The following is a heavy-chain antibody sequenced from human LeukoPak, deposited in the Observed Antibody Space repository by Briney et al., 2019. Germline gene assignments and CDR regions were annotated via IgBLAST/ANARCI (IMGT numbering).Heavy chain of an antibody. CDR1: GFSFSAYP. Sequence: GGSLRLSCAAYGFSFSAYPMGWVRQAPGKGLQWLSGISASGDVTFHADRVKGRFAISRDNSKNTLYLQMNSLRAEDTAVYYCARGRIGEFDYWGQGTLVTVSS. CDR3: ARGRIGEFDY. CDR2: ISASGDVT. D-gene: IGHD2/OR15-2a*01. V-gene: IGHV3-23*01. J-gene: IGHJ4*02.